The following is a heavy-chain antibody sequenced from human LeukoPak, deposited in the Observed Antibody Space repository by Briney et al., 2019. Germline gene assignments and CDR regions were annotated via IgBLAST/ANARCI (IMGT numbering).Heavy chain of an antibody. V-gene: IGHV4-4*09. J-gene: IGHJ4*02. CDR3: ARGHSSGWYYIDN. CDR2: IYASGST. D-gene: IGHD6-19*01. CDR1: GGSITSYY. Sequence: SETLSLTCIVSGGSITSYYWSWIRQPPGKGLEGIGYIYASGSTNYNPSLKSRVTISVDTSKNHFSLKLSSVTAADTAVYYCARGHSSGWYYIDNLGQGTLVTVSS.